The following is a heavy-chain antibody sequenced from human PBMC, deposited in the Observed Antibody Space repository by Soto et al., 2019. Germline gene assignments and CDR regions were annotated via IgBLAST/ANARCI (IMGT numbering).Heavy chain of an antibody. Sequence: GGSLRLSCAASGFTFSSYAMSWVRQAPGKGLEWVSAISGSGGSTYYADSVKGRFTISRDNSKNTLYLQMNSLRAEDTAVYYCAKVGVELEWLHQEDYYYGMDVWGQGTTVTVSS. V-gene: IGHV3-23*01. CDR3: AKVGVELEWLHQEDYYYGMDV. J-gene: IGHJ6*02. D-gene: IGHD5-12*01. CDR2: ISGSGGST. CDR1: GFTFSSYA.